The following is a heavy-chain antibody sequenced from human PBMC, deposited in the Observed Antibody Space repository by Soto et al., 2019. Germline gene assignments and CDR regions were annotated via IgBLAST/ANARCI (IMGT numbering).Heavy chain of an antibody. J-gene: IGHJ4*02. CDR2: ISAYNGNT. CDR3: ASGPLIVGATDFDY. V-gene: IGHV1-18*01. D-gene: IGHD1-26*01. CDR1: GYTFTSYG. Sequence: ASVKVSCKASGYTFTSYGISWVRQAPGQGLEWMGWISAYNGNTNYAQKLQGRVTMTTDTSTSTAYMELRSLRSDDTAVYYCASGPLIVGATDFDYWGQGTLVTVSS.